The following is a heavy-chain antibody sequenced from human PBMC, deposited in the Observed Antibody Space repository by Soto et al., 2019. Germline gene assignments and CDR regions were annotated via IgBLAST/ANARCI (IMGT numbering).Heavy chain of an antibody. CDR3: AKDRGPGTTDGFNWFDP. CDR1: GFTFDDYA. CDR2: ISWNSGSI. V-gene: IGHV3-9*01. D-gene: IGHD1-7*01. Sequence: GGSLRLSCAASGFTFDDYAMHWVRQAPGKGLEWVSGISWNSGSIGYADSVKGRFTISRDNAKNSLYLQMNSLRAEDTAFYYCAKDRGPGTTDGFNWFDPWGQGTLVTVSS. J-gene: IGHJ5*02.